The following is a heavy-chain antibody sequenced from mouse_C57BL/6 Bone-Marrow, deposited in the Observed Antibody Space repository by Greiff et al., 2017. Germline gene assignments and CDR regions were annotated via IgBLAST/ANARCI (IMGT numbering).Heavy chain of an antibody. CDR1: GYTFTSYW. CDR3: ARERQLRLQARDD. CDR2: IYPSDSET. D-gene: IGHD3-2*02. Sequence: QVHVKQPGAELVRPGSSVKLSCKASGYTFTSYWMDWVKQTPGQGLEWIGNIYPSDSETHYNQKFKDKATLTVDKSSSPAYMQLSSLTSEDSAVYYGARERQLRLQARDDGGRGTAVTVSS. J-gene: IGHJ4*01. V-gene: IGHV1-61*01.